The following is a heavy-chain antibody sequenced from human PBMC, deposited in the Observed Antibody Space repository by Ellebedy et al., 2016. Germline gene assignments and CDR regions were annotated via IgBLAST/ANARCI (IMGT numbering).Heavy chain of an antibody. D-gene: IGHD3-3*01. CDR2: IVFSGTAA. Sequence: GESLKISXAASGFTFNVADMTWVRQAPRKGPARVATIVFSGTAAYYSDSAKGRFIISRDNVKNLVFLQMNSLRVEDTAVYYCTRDGSEWSRDVWGQGTLVTVSS. J-gene: IGHJ4*02. CDR3: TRDGSEWSRDV. CDR1: GFTFNVAD. V-gene: IGHV3-21*06.